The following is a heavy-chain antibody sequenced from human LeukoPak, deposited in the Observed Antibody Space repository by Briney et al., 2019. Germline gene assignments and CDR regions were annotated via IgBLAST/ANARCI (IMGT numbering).Heavy chain of an antibody. CDR2: INPNSGGT. CDR3: ARDVFRSSSLPFDY. V-gene: IGHV1-2*02. CDR1: GYTFTGYY. Sequence: ASVTVSCKASGYTFTGYYMHWVRQAPGQGLEWMGWINPNSGGTNYAQKFQGRVTMTRDTSISTAYMELSRLRSDDTAVYYCARDVFRSSSLPFDYWGQGTLVTVSS. D-gene: IGHD6-6*01. J-gene: IGHJ4*02.